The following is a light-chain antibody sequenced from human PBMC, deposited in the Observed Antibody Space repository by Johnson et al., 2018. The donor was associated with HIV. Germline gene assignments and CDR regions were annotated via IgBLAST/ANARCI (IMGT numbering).Light chain of an antibody. V-gene: IGLV1-51*01. CDR3: GTWDSSLSAYV. J-gene: IGLJ1*01. Sequence: HSVLTQPPSVSAAPGQKVTISCSGSSSNIGNNYVSWYQHLPGTAPKLLIYDNNKRPSGIPDRFSGSKSGTSATLGITGLQTRDEADYYCGTWDSSLSAYVFVTGTKVTAL. CDR1: SSNIGNNY. CDR2: DNN.